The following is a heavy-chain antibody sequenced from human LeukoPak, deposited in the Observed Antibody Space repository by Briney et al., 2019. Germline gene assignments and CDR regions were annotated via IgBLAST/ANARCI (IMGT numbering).Heavy chain of an antibody. CDR2: ISGSGGST. J-gene: IGHJ4*02. CDR3: AKLGDGVTHYFDY. CDR1: GFTFSSYA. D-gene: IGHD2-21*02. Sequence: PGGSLRLSCAASGFTFSSYAMSWVRQAPGKGLEWVSAISGSGGSTYYADSVKGRFTISRDNSKNTLYLQMNSLRAEDTAVYYCAKLGDGVTHYFDYWGQRTLVTVSS. V-gene: IGHV3-23*01.